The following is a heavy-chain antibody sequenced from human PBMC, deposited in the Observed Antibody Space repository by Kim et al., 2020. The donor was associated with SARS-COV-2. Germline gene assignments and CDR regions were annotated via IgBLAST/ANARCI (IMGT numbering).Heavy chain of an antibody. CDR1: GGSISSSSYY. D-gene: IGHD6-6*01. CDR3: ARQMVAARLQHYFDY. J-gene: IGHJ4*02. CDR2: IYYSGST. V-gene: IGHV4-39*01. Sequence: SETLSLTCTVSGGSISSSSYYWGWIRQPPGKGLEWIGSIYYSGSTYYNPSLKSRVTISVDTSKNQFSLKLGSVTAADTAVYYCARQMVAARLQHYFDYWGQGTLVTVSS.